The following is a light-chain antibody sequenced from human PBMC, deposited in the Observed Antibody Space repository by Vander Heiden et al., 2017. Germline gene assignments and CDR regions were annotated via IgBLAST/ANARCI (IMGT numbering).Light chain of an antibody. CDR2: GAS. V-gene: IGKV1-39*01. CDR3: QQSYSTLGT. CDR1: QSISTY. Sequence: DIPMTRSPSSLSASVGDRVIITCRASQSISTYLNWYQHKSGKAPTLLIHGASNLESGVPSRFSGSGSGTDFTLTISSLQPEDFATYFCQQSYSTLGTFGGGTKVEI. J-gene: IGKJ4*01.